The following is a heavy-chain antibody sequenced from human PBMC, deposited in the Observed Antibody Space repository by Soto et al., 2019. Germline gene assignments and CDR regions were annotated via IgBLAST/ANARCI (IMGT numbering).Heavy chain of an antibody. Sequence: PGGSLRLSCAASGFTFSSYSMNWVRQAPGKGLEWVSSISSSSSYIYYADSVKGRFTISRDNAKNSLYLQMNSLRAEDTAVYYCAFWGYSYGYDVYYYGMDVWGQGTTVTVSS. J-gene: IGHJ6*02. CDR1: GFTFSSYS. CDR2: ISSSSSYI. V-gene: IGHV3-21*01. D-gene: IGHD5-18*01. CDR3: AFWGYSYGYDVYYYGMDV.